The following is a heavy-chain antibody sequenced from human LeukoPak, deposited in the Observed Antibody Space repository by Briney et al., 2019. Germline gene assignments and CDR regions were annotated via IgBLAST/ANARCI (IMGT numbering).Heavy chain of an antibody. Sequence: SETLSLTCAVYGGSFSGYYWSWIRQPPGKGLEWIGYIYYSGSTNYNPSLKSRVTISVDTSKNQFSLKLSSVTAADTAVYYCARHGPLTRDAFDIWGQGTMVTVSS. J-gene: IGHJ3*02. CDR3: ARHGPLTRDAFDI. CDR2: IYYSGST. V-gene: IGHV4-59*08. CDR1: GGSFSGYY.